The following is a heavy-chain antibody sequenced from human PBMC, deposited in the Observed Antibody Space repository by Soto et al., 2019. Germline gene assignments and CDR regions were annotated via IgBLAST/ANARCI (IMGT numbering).Heavy chain of an antibody. V-gene: IGHV1-69*06. CDR2: IIPIFGTA. D-gene: IGHD3-22*01. CDR1: GGTFSSYA. CDR3: ARAKKYYYDSSGPRGSWFDP. J-gene: IGHJ5*02. Sequence: SVKVSLKASGGTFSSYAISWVRQAPGQGLDCMGGIIPIFGTANYAQKFQGRVTITADKSTSTAYMELSSLRSEDTDVYYCARAKKYYYDSSGPRGSWFDPWGQGTLVTVSS.